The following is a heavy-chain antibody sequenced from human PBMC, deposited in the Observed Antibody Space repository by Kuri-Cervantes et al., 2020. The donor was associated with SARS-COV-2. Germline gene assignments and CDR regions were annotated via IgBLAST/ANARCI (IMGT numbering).Heavy chain of an antibody. CDR1: GFPFSSYA. Sequence: LSLTCAASGFPFSSYAMNWVRQAPGKGLEWVSSISSSSSYIYYADSVKGRFTISRDNAKNSLYLQMNSLRAEDTAVYYCARDNSAYYDFWSGYYNYFDYWGQGTLVTVSS. CDR3: ARDNSAYYDFWSGYYNYFDY. J-gene: IGHJ4*02. CDR2: ISSSSSYI. V-gene: IGHV3-21*01. D-gene: IGHD3-3*01.